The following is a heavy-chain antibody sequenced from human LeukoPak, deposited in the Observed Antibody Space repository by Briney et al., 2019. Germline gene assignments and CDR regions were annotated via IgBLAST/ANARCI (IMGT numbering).Heavy chain of an antibody. CDR1: GFTFSSYW. CDR2: INKDGSEK. D-gene: IGHD3-22*01. V-gene: IGHV3-7*01. J-gene: IGHJ4*02. Sequence: GGSLRLSCAASGFTFSSYWMSWGGQAPGKGVEGGADINKDGSEKYYVDSVKGRFTISRDNAKSSLYLQMNSLRADDTAVYYCARDRALYDSRRGYYYTEDDYWGQGTLVTVSS. CDR3: ARDRALYDSRRGYYYTEDDY.